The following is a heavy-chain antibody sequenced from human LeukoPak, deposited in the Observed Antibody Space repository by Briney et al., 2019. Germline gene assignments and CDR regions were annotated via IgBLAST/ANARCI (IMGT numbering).Heavy chain of an antibody. V-gene: IGHV3-15*01. CDR3: TTDSVFGVVIPSYYFDY. Sequence: GGSLRLSCAASGFTFSNARMSWVRQAPGKGLEWVGRIKSKTDGGTTEYAAPVKGRFTISRDDSKNTLYLQMNSLKTEDTAVYYCTTDSVFGVVIPSYYFDYWGQGTLVTVSS. CDR1: GFTFSNAR. CDR2: IKSKTDGGTT. J-gene: IGHJ4*02. D-gene: IGHD3-3*01.